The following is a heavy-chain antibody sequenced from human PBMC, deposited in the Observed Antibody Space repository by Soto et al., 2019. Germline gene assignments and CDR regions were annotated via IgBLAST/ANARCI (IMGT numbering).Heavy chain of an antibody. CDR2: IYYSGIT. CDR3: ARGGCSGGSCQALDY. J-gene: IGHJ4*01. D-gene: IGHD2-15*01. Sequence: SETLSLTCTVSGDFLSSYYWSWIRQSPVKGLEWIGYIYYSGITNYNASLKSRVTMSIDTSKNQFSLNLNSVTAADTAVYFCARGGCSGGSCQALDYWG. CDR1: GDFLSSYY. V-gene: IGHV4-59*01.